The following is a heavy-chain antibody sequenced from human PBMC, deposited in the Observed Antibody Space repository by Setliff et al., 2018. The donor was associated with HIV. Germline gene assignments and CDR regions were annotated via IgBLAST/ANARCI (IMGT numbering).Heavy chain of an antibody. J-gene: IGHJ4*01. D-gene: IGHD5-12*01. CDR3: ARDARWLQFPYFDY. Sequence: SETLSLTCTVSGGSITSGNYFWTWIRQPAGKGLEWIGHIYTDGSTNYNPSFRSRVTISVDSSTNQFSLKLSSVTAADTAVYYCARDARWLQFPYFDYWGQVTLVTVSS. CDR1: GGSITSGNYF. V-gene: IGHV4-61*09. CDR2: IYTDGST.